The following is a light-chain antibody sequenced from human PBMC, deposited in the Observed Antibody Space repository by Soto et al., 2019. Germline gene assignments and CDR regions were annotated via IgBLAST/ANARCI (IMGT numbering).Light chain of an antibody. Sequence: EIVLTQTTATLSVSPGDRVTLSFRASQSVSNYLTWYQQKPGQAPRLLIYEASKRATGIPARLSGSGSGTDFTLTISSLETEDFAVYFCQQYSRWPRETFGPGTKVDI. CDR3: QQYSRWPRET. CDR1: QSVSNY. J-gene: IGKJ3*01. V-gene: IGKV3-11*01. CDR2: EAS.